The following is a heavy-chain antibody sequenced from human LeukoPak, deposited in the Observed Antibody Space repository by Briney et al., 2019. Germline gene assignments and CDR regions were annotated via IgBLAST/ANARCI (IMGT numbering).Heavy chain of an antibody. Sequence: GESLNISCKGSGYSFTSYWIGWVRQMPGKGLEWMWIIYPGDSDTRYSPSFQGQVTISADKSISAAYLQWSSLKASDTAMYYCARLRGYCSSTSCYGGFDYWGQGTLVTVSS. CDR1: GYSFTSYW. CDR2: IYPGDSDT. J-gene: IGHJ4*02. V-gene: IGHV5-51*01. D-gene: IGHD2-2*01. CDR3: ARLRGYCSSTSCYGGFDY.